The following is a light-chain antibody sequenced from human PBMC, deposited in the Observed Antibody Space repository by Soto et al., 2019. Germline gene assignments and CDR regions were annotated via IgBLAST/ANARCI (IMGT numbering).Light chain of an antibody. CDR3: TSYTISNTFV. CDR2: EVS. Sequence: QSALTQPASVSGSPGQSITISCTGTNSDVGIYNYVSWYQQHPGKAPKVLIYEVSNRPSGISDRFSGSKSGNTASLTISGLQTEDEADYYCTSYTISNTFVFGTGTKVTVL. CDR1: NSDVGIYNY. J-gene: IGLJ1*01. V-gene: IGLV2-14*01.